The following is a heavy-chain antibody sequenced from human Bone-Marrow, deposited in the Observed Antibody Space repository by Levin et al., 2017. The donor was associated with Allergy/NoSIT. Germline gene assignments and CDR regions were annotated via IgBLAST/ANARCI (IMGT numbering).Heavy chain of an antibody. CDR2: ISVRGGQT. Sequence: GESLKISCVASGFTFNIHAMNWVRQAPGKGLEWVSAISVRGGQTYYADSVKGRFTISRDNSKDTLYLQLDSLRAEDTAIYYCAKPPSGSSAWGYFDLWGQGTLVTVSS. CDR1: GFTFNIHA. J-gene: IGHJ4*02. D-gene: IGHD3-10*01. V-gene: IGHV3-23*01. CDR3: AKPPSGSSAWGYFDL.